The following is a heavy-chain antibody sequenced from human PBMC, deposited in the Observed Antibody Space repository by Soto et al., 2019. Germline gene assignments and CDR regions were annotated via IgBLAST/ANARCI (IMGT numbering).Heavy chain of an antibody. CDR1: GFRFSGYS. J-gene: IGHJ4*02. CDR3: AKDDMVRADH. CDR2: INGAGETH. V-gene: IGHV3-23*01. D-gene: IGHD2-8*01. Sequence: GGSLRLSCVVSGFRFSGYSGSWVRQAPGKGPEWVPTINGAGETHYYADSVKGGFLISRDNSKSTLFLQMSSLRVEDTAVYYCAKDDMVRADHWGQGTLVTVSS.